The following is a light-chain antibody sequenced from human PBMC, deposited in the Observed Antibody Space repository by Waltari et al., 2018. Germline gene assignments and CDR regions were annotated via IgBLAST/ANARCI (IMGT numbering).Light chain of an antibody. CDR3: QQRSNWGFT. V-gene: IGKV3-11*01. J-gene: IGKJ3*01. CDR2: DAS. Sequence: EIVLTQSPATLSLSPGERATLSCRASQSVSSYLAWYQQKPGQAPRLLIYDASNRATCIPARFSGSGSGTDFTLTISSLEPEDFAVYYCQQRSNWGFTFGPGTKVDIK. CDR1: QSVSSY.